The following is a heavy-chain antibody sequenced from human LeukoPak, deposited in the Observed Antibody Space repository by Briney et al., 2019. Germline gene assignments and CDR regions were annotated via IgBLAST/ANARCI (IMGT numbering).Heavy chain of an antibody. J-gene: IGHJ4*02. D-gene: IGHD1-26*01. V-gene: IGHV1-69*01. Sequence: GASVKVSCKASGYTLNRFALSWVRQAPGQGLEWMGEIVPTFATINYAQKFQGRVTITADESTSTAYMELSSLRSEDTAVYYCARVDTGGGSYHFDYWGQGTLVTVSS. CDR2: IVPTFATI. CDR3: ARVDTGGGSYHFDY. CDR1: GYTLNRFA.